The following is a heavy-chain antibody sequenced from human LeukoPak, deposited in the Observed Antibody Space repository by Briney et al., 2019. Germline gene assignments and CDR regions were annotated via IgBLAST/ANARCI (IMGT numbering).Heavy chain of an antibody. J-gene: IGHJ3*02. D-gene: IGHD3-10*01. CDR2: IDDSGNT. V-gene: IGHV4-59*01. CDR1: GGSISRYY. Sequence: SETLSLTCTVSGGSISRYYWSWIRQPPGKGLEWIGYIDDSGNTDYNPSLKSQVTISVDRSKNQLSLKLSFVTAAGTAVYYCARSDYHGSGSHTVFDAFDIWGQGTRVTVSS. CDR3: ARSDYHGSGSHTVFDAFDI.